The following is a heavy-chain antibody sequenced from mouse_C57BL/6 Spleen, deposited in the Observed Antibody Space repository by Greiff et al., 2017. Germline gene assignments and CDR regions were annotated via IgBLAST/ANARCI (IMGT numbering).Heavy chain of an antibody. V-gene: IGHV2-9-1*01. Sequence: VQLVESGPGLVAPSQSLSITCTVSGFSLTSYAISWVRQPPGKGLEWLGVIWTGGGTNYNSALKSRLSISKDNSKSQVFLKMNSLQTDDTARYYCARRSFYYSNSFYYAMDYWGQGTSVTVSS. CDR1: GFSLTSYA. CDR2: IWTGGGT. CDR3: ARRSFYYSNSFYYAMDY. D-gene: IGHD2-5*01. J-gene: IGHJ4*01.